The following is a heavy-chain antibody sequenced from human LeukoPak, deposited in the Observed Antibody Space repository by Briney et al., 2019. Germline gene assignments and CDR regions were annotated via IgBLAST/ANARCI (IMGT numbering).Heavy chain of an antibody. Sequence: QPGGSLRLSCAASGFTFSSYWMHWVRQAPGKGLVWVSRINSDGSTTSYADSVKGRFTISRDNAKNSLYLQMNSLRAEDTAVYYCARTARMATIGSYWGQGTLVTVSS. CDR2: INSDGSTT. V-gene: IGHV3-74*01. D-gene: IGHD5-24*01. J-gene: IGHJ4*02. CDR3: ARTARMATIGSY. CDR1: GFTFSSYW.